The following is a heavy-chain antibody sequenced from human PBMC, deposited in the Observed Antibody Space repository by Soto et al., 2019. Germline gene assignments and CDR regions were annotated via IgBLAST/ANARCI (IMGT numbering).Heavy chain of an antibody. CDR1: GFTFRSYS. V-gene: IGHV3-21*01. CDR2: ISSSSSYI. D-gene: IGHD3-9*01. Sequence: GGSLRLSCAASGFTFRSYSMNWVRQAPGKGLEWVSSISSSSSYIYYADSVKGRFTISRDNAKNSLYLQMNSLRAEDTAVYYCARGRDWDDAFDIWGQGTMVTVSS. CDR3: ARGRDWDDAFDI. J-gene: IGHJ3*02.